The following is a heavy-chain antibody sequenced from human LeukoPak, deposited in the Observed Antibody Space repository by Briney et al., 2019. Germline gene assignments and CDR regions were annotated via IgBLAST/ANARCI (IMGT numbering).Heavy chain of an antibody. CDR2: ISGSGGST. CDR1: GFTFSSYA. D-gene: IGHD3-9*01. CDR3: AKRGQDILTGYYYFDY. J-gene: IGHJ4*02. V-gene: IGHV3-23*01. Sequence: GGSLRLSCAASGFTFSSYAMSWVRQAPGKGLEWVSAISGSGGSTYYADSVKGRFTISRDNSKNTLYLQMNSLRAEDTAVYYCAKRGQDILTGYYYFDYWGQGTLVTVSS.